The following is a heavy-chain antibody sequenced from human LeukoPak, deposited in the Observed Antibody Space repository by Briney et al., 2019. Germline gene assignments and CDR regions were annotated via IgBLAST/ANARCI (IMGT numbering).Heavy chain of an antibody. V-gene: IGHV3-23*01. CDR2: ISGGGDIT. J-gene: IGHJ4*02. Sequence: GGSLRLSCAASGFNFANHAVSWVRQTPGKGLEWVSAISGGGDITYYADSVTGRFTISRDNSKDTLFLQMHSLRPGDTAVYYCVREDTPATANYWGQGTLVTISS. CDR1: GFNFANHA. CDR3: VREDTPATANY. D-gene: IGHD2-21*02.